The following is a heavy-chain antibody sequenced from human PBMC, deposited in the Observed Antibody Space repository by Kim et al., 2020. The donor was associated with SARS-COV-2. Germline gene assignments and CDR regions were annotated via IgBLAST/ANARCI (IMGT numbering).Heavy chain of an antibody. D-gene: IGHD6-13*01. J-gene: IGHJ4*02. CDR3: ASRPDISDWYTDS. CDR2: IYPGDSDT. Sequence: GESLKISCKASGDSFTTYWIGWVRQMPGKSLEWVGMIYPGDSDTRYSPSFQGQVTISVDKSSNTAYLQWSSLRASDSAMYYCASRPDISDWYTDSWGQGTLVIVSS. CDR1: GDSFTTYW. V-gene: IGHV5-51*01.